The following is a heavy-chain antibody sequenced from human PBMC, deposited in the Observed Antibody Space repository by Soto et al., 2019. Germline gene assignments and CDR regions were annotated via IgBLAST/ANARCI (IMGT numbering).Heavy chain of an antibody. J-gene: IGHJ4*02. CDR3: ARVKCTNGVCYTWDY. V-gene: IGHV3-74*01. D-gene: IGHD2-8*01. CDR2: INSDGSST. Sequence: GSLRLSCAASGFTFSSYWMHWVRQAPGKGLVWVSRINSDGSSTSYADSVKGRFTISRDNAKNTLYLQMNSLRAEDTAVYYCARVKCTNGVCYTWDYWGQGTLVTVST. CDR1: GFTFSSYW.